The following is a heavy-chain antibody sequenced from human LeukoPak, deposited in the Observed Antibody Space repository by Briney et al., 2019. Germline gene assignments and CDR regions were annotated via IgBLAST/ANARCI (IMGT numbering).Heavy chain of an antibody. J-gene: IGHJ3*02. CDR1: GFTFSSYW. D-gene: IGHD6-13*01. V-gene: IGHV3-7*01. CDR2: IKQDGSEK. CDR3: AREGYSSSWGAFDI. Sequence: GGSLRLSCAASGFTFSSYWMSWVRQAPGKGLAGVANIKQDGSEKYYVDSVKGRFTISRDNAKNSLYLQMNSLRAEDTAVYYCAREGYSSSWGAFDIWGQGTMVTVSS.